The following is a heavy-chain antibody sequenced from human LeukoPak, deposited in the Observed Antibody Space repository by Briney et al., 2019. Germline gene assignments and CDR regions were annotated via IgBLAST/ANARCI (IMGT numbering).Heavy chain of an antibody. CDR3: ARGLTPRVAASCSFDY. Sequence: LGESLKISCKGSGYSFSDYWIAWVRQMPGKGLEWMGMIYPGDSDTKYSPSFQGQVTISADKSISAAYLQWSSLKASDTAIYYCARGLTPRVAASCSFDYWGQGTLVTVSS. J-gene: IGHJ4*02. CDR1: GYSFSDYW. D-gene: IGHD2-15*01. CDR2: IYPGDSDT. V-gene: IGHV5-51*01.